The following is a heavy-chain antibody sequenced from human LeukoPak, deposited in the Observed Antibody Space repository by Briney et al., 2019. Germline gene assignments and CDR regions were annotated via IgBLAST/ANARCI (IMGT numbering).Heavy chain of an antibody. CDR1: GGTFSSYA. CDR2: IIPIFGTA. D-gene: IGHD3-16*02. J-gene: IGHJ4*02. V-gene: IGHV1-69*13. CDR3: GRGGTFGGVIPTRFGY. Sequence: SVKVSCKASGGTFSSYAISWVRQAPGQGLEWMGGIIPIFGTANYAQKFQGRVTITADESTSTAYMELSRLRSEDTAVYCCGRGGTFGGVIPTRFGYWGQGTLVTVSS.